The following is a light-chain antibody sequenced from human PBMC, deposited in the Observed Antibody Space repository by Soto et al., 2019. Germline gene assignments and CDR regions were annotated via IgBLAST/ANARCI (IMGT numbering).Light chain of an antibody. Sequence: VVLTQSPGPLSLSPGERATLSCRASQSVNRYLAWYQQKPGQGPRLLIYGASSRAPGIPDRFSGSGSGTDFTLSINRLEPEDFAVYYCQQYGSSPPTFGQGTKVEIK. J-gene: IGKJ1*01. CDR1: QSVNRY. CDR2: GAS. CDR3: QQYGSSPPT. V-gene: IGKV3-20*01.